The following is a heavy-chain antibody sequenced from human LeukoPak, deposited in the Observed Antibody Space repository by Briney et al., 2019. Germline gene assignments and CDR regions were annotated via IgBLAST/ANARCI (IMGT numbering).Heavy chain of an antibody. Sequence: GGSLRLSCAASGLTISNNWMTWIRQAPGKGLEWVGHINEDGSQTNYIDSVTGRFTISRDNTKDSLYLQMNSLRAEDTAVYFCVRDVGYFHFDSWGQGILVTVSS. CDR1: GLTISNNW. D-gene: IGHD1-1*01. CDR2: INEDGSQT. J-gene: IGHJ4*02. CDR3: VRDVGYFHFDS. V-gene: IGHV3-7*01.